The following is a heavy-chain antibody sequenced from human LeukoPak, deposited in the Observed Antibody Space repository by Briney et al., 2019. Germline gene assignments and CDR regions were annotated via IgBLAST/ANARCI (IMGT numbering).Heavy chain of an antibody. V-gene: IGHV1-69*04. CDR2: IIPILGIA. J-gene: IGHJ3*02. D-gene: IGHD4-17*01. Sequence: GASVKVSCKASGGTFSSHAISWVRQAPGQGLEWMGRIIPILGIANYAQKFQGRVTITADKSTSTAYMELSSLRSEDTAVYYCEYGSGAFDIWGQGTMVTVSS. CDR3: EYGSGAFDI. CDR1: GGTFSSHA.